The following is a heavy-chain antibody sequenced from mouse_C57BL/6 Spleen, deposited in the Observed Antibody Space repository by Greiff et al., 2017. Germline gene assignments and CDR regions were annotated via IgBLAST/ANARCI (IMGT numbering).Heavy chain of an antibody. Sequence: QVQLQQPGAELVRPGSSVKLSCKASGYTFTSYWMHWVKQRPIQGLEWIGNIDPSDSETHYNQKFKDKATWTVDKSSSTAYMQRSSLTSEDSAVYYCAREKDGNYTFAYWGQGTLVTVSA. D-gene: IGHD2-1*01. J-gene: IGHJ3*01. V-gene: IGHV1-52*01. CDR1: GYTFTSYW. CDR3: AREKDGNYTFAY. CDR2: IDPSDSET.